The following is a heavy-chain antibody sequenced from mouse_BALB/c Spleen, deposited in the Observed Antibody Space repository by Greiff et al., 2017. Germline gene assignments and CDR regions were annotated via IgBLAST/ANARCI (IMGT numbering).Heavy chain of an antibody. CDR1: GYTFTSYV. D-gene: IGHD2-2*01. CDR2: INPGSGGT. J-gene: IGHJ3*01. CDR3: AIYYGYPFAY. Sequence: QVQLKESGPELVKPGASVKMSCKASGYTFTSYVMHWVKQRPGQGLEWIGVINPGSGGTNYNEKFKGKATLTADKSSSTAYMQLSSLTSDDSAVYFCAIYYGYPFAYWGQGTLVTVSA. V-gene: IGHV1-54*01.